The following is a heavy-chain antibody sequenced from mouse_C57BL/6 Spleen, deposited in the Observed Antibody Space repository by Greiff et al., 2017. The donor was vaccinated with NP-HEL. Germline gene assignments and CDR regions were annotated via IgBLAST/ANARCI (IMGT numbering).Heavy chain of an antibody. CDR2: ILPGSGST. CDR3: ARKAYYSNPFDY. V-gene: IGHV1-9*01. CDR1: GYTFTGYW. Sequence: QVQLKESGAELMKPGASVKLSCKATGYTFTGYWIEWVKQRPGHGLECIGEILPGSGSTNYNEKFKGKATFTADTSSNTAYMQLSSLTTEDSAIYYCARKAYYSNPFDYWGQGTTLTVSS. J-gene: IGHJ2*01. D-gene: IGHD2-5*01.